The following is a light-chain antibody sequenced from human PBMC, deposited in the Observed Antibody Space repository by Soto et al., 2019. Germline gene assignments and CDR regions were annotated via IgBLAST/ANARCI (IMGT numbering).Light chain of an antibody. CDR1: TANIGSNY. Sequence: QSVLTQPPSASGTPGQNVTSSWSGCTANIGSNYVYWYQQFPGTAPKNLIYGNNQRPSGVPDRFSGSKSGTSASLAISGLRSEDEADYYCAALDDNLGGPVFGGGTKVTVL. J-gene: IGLJ3*02. V-gene: IGLV1-47*02. CDR2: GNN. CDR3: AALDDNLGGPV.